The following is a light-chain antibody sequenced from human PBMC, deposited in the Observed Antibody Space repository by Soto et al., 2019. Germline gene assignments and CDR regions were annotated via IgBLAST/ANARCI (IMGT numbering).Light chain of an antibody. Sequence: QSVLTQPASVSGSPGQSITISCTGTSSDVGGYNYVSWYQQHPGKAPKLMIYGVTNRPSGVSSRFSGSRSGNTASLTISGLQAEDEAEYFCNSYTSSSTFVLGTGTKLTVL. J-gene: IGLJ1*01. CDR2: GVT. CDR1: SSDVGGYNY. CDR3: NSYTSSSTFV. V-gene: IGLV2-14*01.